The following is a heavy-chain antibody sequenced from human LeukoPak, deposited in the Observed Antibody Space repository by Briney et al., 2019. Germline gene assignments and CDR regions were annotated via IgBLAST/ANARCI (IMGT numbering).Heavy chain of an antibody. J-gene: IGHJ4*02. CDR1: GYTFTSYG. Sequence: ASVKVSCKASGYTFTSYGISWVRQAPGQGLEWMGWISAYNGNTNYAQKLQGRVTMTTDTSTSTAYIELRSLRSDDTAVYYCARNLVPAATSVLPNDYWGQGTLVTVSS. V-gene: IGHV1-18*01. CDR2: ISAYNGNT. D-gene: IGHD2-2*01. CDR3: ARNLVPAATSVLPNDY.